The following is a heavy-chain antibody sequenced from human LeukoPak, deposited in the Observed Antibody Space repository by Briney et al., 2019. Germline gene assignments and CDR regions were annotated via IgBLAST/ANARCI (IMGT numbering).Heavy chain of an antibody. CDR1: GYTFTGYY. V-gene: IGHV1-2*02. D-gene: IGHD1-14*01. CDR3: VRPLTTSGWYFDL. J-gene: IGHJ2*01. CDR2: INPNSGGT. Sequence: ASVKVSCKASGYTFTGYYIHWVRQAPGQGLDWMGWINPNSGGTNYAQKFQDRVTMTRDTSISTAYMELSRLKSDDTAVYYCVRPLTTSGWYFDLWGRGTLVTVSS.